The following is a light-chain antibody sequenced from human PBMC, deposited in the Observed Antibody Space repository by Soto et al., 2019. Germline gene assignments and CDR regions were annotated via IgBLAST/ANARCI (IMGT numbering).Light chain of an antibody. V-gene: IGKV3-15*01. J-gene: IGKJ2*01. CDR1: QSVSSN. CDR3: QQYNNWRGT. Sequence: EIVMTQSPATLSVSQGERATLSCRASQSVSSNLAWYQQKPGQAPRLLIYGASTRATGIPARFSGSGSGTEFTLTISSLQSEDFAVYYCQQYNNWRGTFGQGTKLEIK. CDR2: GAS.